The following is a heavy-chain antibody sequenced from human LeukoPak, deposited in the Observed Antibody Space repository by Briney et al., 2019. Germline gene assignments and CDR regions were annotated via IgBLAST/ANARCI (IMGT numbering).Heavy chain of an antibody. CDR3: ARELRYFDIRYYMDV. V-gene: IGHV1-69*06. Sequence: SVKVSCKASGGTFSSYAISWVRQAPGQGLEWMGGIIPIFGTANYAQKFQGRVTITADKSTSTAYMELSRLRSDDTAVYYCARELRYFDIRYYMDVWGKGTTVTISS. J-gene: IGHJ6*03. CDR1: GGTFSSYA. CDR2: IIPIFGTA. D-gene: IGHD3-9*01.